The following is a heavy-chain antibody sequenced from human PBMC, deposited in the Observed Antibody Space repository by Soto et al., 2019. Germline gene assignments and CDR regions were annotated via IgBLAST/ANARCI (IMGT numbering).Heavy chain of an antibody. J-gene: IGHJ4*02. CDR2: RWYDGSNK. CDR1: GFTFSSYG. CDR3: ARALGDGVDY. V-gene: IGHV3-33*01. D-gene: IGHD1-26*01. Sequence: QVQLVESGGGVVQPGRSLRLSCAASGFTFSSYGMHWVRQAPGKGLEWVAVRWYDGSNKYYADSVKGRFTISKDNSKNTLYLQMNSLRAEDTAVYYCARALGDGVDYWGQGTLVTVSS.